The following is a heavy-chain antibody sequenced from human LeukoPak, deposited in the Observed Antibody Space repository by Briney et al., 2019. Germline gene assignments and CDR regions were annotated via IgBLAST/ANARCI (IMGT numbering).Heavy chain of an antibody. CDR1: GFTFSRSA. CDR2: ISHDGSNT. CDR3: AKEMKPWMHFDY. D-gene: IGHD5-12*01. V-gene: IGHV3-30*18. Sequence: PGRSLRLSCAASGFTFSRSAVHWVRQAPGKGLEWVAVISHDGSNTDYTDSVKGRFTISRDNSKNTLYLQMNSLGAEDTAVYYCAKEMKPWMHFDYWGQGTLVTVSS. J-gene: IGHJ4*02.